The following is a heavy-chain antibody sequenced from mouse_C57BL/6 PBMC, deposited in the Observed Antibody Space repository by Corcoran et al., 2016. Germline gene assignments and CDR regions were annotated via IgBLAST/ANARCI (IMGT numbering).Heavy chain of an antibody. D-gene: IGHD2-4*01. V-gene: IGHV3-6*01. CDR2: ISYDGSN. Sequence: DVQLQESGPGLVKPSQSLSLTCSVTGYSINSGYYWNWIRQFPGNKLEWMGYISYDGSNNYNPSLKDRISITRDTSKNQFFLKLNSVTTEDTATYYCARAGDYDDAMDYWGQGTSVTVSS. CDR3: ARAGDYDDAMDY. J-gene: IGHJ4*01. CDR1: GYSINSGYY.